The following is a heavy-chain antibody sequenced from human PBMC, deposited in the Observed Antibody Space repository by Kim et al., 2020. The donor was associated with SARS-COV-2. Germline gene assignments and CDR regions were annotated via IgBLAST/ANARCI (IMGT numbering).Heavy chain of an antibody. CDR1: GGSISSTNW. J-gene: IGHJ6*02. Sequence: SQTLSLTCVVSGGSISSTNWWSWVRQPPGKGLEWIGEIYHSGSTNYNPSLKSRVTISVDKSNNQFSLKLSSVTAADTAVYYCARCPHSDYIPYYYGMDVWGQGTTVTVSS. D-gene: IGHD4-4*01. CDR3: ARCPHSDYIPYYYGMDV. CDR2: IYHSGST. V-gene: IGHV4-4*02.